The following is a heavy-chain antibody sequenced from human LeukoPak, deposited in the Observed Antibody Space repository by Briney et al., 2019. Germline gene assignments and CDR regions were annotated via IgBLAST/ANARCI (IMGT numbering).Heavy chain of an antibody. D-gene: IGHD2-21*02. CDR2: IYYSGST. CDR1: GGSISSYY. V-gene: IGHV4-59*01. J-gene: IGHJ6*02. CDR3: ARETRGGGDIYYYYGMDV. Sequence: SETLSLTCTVSGGSISSYYWSWIRQPPGEGLEWIGYIYYSGSTNYNPSLKSRVTISVDTSKNQFSLKLSSVTAADTAVYYCARETRGGGDIYYYYGMDVWGQGTTVTVSS.